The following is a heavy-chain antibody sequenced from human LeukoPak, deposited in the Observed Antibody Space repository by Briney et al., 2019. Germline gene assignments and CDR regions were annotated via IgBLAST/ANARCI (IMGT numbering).Heavy chain of an antibody. CDR3: ARGLGAGDY. D-gene: IGHD3-16*01. CDR1: GGSISSYY. CDR2: IYYSGST. J-gene: IGHJ4*02. Sequence: SETLSLTCTVSGGSISSYYWSWIRQPPGKGLEWIGYIYYSGSTNYNPSLKSRVTISVDTSKNQFSLKLSSVTAADTAVYYCARGLGAGDYWGQGTLVTVSS. V-gene: IGHV4-59*08.